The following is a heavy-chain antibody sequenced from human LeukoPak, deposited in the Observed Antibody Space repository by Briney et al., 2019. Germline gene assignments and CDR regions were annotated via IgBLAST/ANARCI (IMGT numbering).Heavy chain of an antibody. CDR1: GGSISSSSYY. CDR3: ASHTYYDILTGYPETYNWFDP. V-gene: IGHV4-39*07. Sequence: SETLSLTCTVSGGSISSSSYYWGWIRQPPGKGLEWIGSIYYSGSTYYNPSLKSRVTISVDTSKNQFSLKLSSVTAADTAVYYCASHTYYDILTGYPETYNWFDPWGQGTLVTVSS. CDR2: IYYSGST. J-gene: IGHJ5*02. D-gene: IGHD3-9*01.